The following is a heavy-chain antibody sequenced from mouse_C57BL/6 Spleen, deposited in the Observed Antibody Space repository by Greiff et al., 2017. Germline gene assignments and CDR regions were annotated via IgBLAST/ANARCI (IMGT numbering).Heavy chain of an antibody. J-gene: IGHJ1*03. Sequence: VQLQQSGPGLVKPSQSLSLTCSVTGYSFTSGYYWNWIRQPPGNKLEWMGDISYDGSNNYNPTLKNLISITRDTSKNQSFLKLNSVTTEDTATYYCARESDYYGSSYDWYFDVWGTGTTVTVSS. CDR3: ARESDYYGSSYDWYFDV. D-gene: IGHD1-1*01. CDR2: ISYDGSN. CDR1: GYSFTSGYY. V-gene: IGHV3-6*01.